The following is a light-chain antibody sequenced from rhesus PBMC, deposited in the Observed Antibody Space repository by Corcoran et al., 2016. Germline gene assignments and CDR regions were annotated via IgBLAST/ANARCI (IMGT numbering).Light chain of an antibody. CDR2: KAS. CDR1: QDSSKW. J-gene: IGKJ1*01. CDR3: QQHHTTPRT. V-gene: IGKV1-21*01. Sequence: DIQMTQSPSSLSASVGDRVTITCRASQDSSKWIAWYQQKPGKAPKLLIYKASNLQSGVPSRFSGSGSGTEFTRTISSLQSEDFATYYCQQHHTTPRTFGLGTKVEIK.